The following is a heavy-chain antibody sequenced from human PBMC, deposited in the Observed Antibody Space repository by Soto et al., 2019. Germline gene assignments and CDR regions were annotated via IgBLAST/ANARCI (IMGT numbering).Heavy chain of an antibody. CDR1: GFTFGDYA. V-gene: IGHV3-9*01. CDR2: ISWNGRNI. D-gene: IGHD2-2*01. CDR3: VQVQNGDAGYVFFDA. Sequence: VVSGFTFGDYAMHWVRLGPGRGLEWVSGISWNGRNIAYADSVTGRFSISRDNTKNSLYLQMNSLRPEDTDLDYCVQVQNGDAGYVFFDACGQGTRVTVSA. J-gene: IGHJ4*02.